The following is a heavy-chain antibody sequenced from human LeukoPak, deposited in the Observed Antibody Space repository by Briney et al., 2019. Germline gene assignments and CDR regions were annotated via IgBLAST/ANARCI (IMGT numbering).Heavy chain of an antibody. D-gene: IGHD3-16*01. J-gene: IGHJ3*02. Sequence: GGSLRLSRAASGFTFSSYAMSWVRQAPGKGLEWVSAISGSGGSTYYADSVKGRFTISRDNSKNTLYLQMNSLRAEDTAVYYCAKVNSDYVWGATHIWGQGSMVTVSS. CDR1: GFTFSSYA. CDR2: ISGSGGST. V-gene: IGHV3-23*01. CDR3: AKVNSDYVWGATHI.